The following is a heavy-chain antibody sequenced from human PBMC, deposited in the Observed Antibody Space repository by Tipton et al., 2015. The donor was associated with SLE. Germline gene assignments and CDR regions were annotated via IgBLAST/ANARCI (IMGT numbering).Heavy chain of an antibody. CDR2: INHSGST. D-gene: IGHD6-13*01. J-gene: IGHJ6*03. V-gene: IGHV4-39*07. CDR3: ARTLAAAGTDYYYYMDV. CDR1: GGSISSGSYY. Sequence: TLSLTCTVSGGSISSGSYYWGWIRQPPGKGLEWIGEINHSGSTNYNPSLKSRVTISVDTSKNQFSLKLSSVTAADTAVYYCARTLAAAGTDYYYYMDVWGKVTTVTVSS.